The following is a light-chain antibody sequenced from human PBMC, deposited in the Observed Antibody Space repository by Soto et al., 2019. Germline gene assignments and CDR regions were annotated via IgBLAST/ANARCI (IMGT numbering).Light chain of an antibody. J-gene: IGLJ1*01. CDR3: RPYTSTSTLDSV. CDR1: SSDVGGYNY. CDR2: DVS. Sequence: QSVLTQPASVSGSPGQSITISCTGTSSDVGGYNYVSWYQQHPGKAPKLMIYDVSNRPSGVSNRFSGSKSGNTSSLTISGLQAEDVSYYYCRPYTSTSTLDSVFGTGTKVTVL. V-gene: IGLV2-14*01.